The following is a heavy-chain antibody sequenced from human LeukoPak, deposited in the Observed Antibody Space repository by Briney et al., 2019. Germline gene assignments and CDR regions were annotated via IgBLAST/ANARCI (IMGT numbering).Heavy chain of an antibody. CDR1: GFTFSSSW. CDR3: ARDMKVKLPASSDYSYGMDV. CDR2: IMQDGSEK. D-gene: IGHD1-7*01. V-gene: IGHV3-7*01. Sequence: GGSLRLSCAASGFTFSSSWMSWVRPAPGTGLEWVATIMQDGSEKYYLDSVKGRLTISRDNAKNSLCLQMNSLRAEDTAVYYCARDMKVKLPASSDYSYGMDVWGQGTTVTVSS. J-gene: IGHJ6*02.